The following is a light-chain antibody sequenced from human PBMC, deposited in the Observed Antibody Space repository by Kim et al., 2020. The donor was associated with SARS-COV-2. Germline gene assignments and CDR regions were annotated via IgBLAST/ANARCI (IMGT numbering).Light chain of an antibody. V-gene: IGLV3-21*04. Sequence: APGKPARFTCGGKNIGRQRVHWYQQRPGQAPVLVIYYNSNRPSGIPERFSGSNSGNTATLTISRVEAGDEAYYYCQVWDSISDHVVFGGGPQLTVL. CDR3: QVWDSISDHVV. CDR1: NIGRQR. J-gene: IGLJ2*01. CDR2: YNS.